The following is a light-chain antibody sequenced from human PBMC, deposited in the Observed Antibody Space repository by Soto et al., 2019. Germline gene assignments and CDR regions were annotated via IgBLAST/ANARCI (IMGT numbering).Light chain of an antibody. J-gene: IGKJ4*01. V-gene: IGKV1-12*01. Sequence: DIRMTQSPSSVSDSVGDRVTIACRASQGISSRLAWYQQKPGKAPNLLIYAASSLQSGVPSRFSGSGSETDFTLTIGSLQPEDFATYYCQQSNSFPLTFGGGTKVEIK. CDR1: QGISSR. CDR2: AAS. CDR3: QQSNSFPLT.